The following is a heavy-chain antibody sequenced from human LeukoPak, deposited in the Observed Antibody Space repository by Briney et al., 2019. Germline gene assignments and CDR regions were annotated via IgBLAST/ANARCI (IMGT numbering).Heavy chain of an antibody. J-gene: IGHJ4*02. Sequence: VASVKVSCKASGGTFSSYAISWVRQAPGQGLEWMGWINPNSGATNYAQKFQGRVTMTRDTSINTAYMELSRLISDDTAVYYCARDHSAYPTHQDYWGQGTLVTVSS. CDR2: INPNSGAT. V-gene: IGHV1-2*02. CDR1: GGTFSSYA. D-gene: IGHD5-12*01. CDR3: ARDHSAYPTHQDY.